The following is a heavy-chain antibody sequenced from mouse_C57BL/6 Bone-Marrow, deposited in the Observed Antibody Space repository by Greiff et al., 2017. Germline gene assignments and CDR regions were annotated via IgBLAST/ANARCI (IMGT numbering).Heavy chain of an antibody. J-gene: IGHJ2*01. CDR1: GYTFTSYW. CDR2: IDPSDSYT. V-gene: IGHV1-69*01. D-gene: IGHD1-1*01. Sequence: QVQLQQPGAELVMPGASVKLSCKASGYTFTSYWMHWVKQRPGQGLEWIGEIDPSDSYTNYNQKFKGKSTLTVDKSSSTAYMQLSSLTSEDSEVYYCAREGDYGSSDDFDYWGQGTTLTVSS. CDR3: AREGDYGSSDDFDY.